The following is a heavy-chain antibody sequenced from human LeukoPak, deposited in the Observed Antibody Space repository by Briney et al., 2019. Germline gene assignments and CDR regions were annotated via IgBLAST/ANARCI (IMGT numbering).Heavy chain of an antibody. CDR1: GFTFSRYA. CDR2: ISGSGGST. Sequence: GGSLRLSCAASGFTFSRYAMSWVREAPGQELECVSTISGSGGSTYYADSVKGRFTISRDNSKNMLFLQMNSLRAEDTAVYYCAKGYGGSWYFDYWGQGTLVTVSS. D-gene: IGHD6-13*01. J-gene: IGHJ4*02. CDR3: AKGYGGSWYFDY. V-gene: IGHV3-23*01.